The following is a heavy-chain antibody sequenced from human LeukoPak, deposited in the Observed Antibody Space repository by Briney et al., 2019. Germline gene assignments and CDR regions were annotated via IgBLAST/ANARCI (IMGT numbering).Heavy chain of an antibody. Sequence: SETLSLTCTVSGGSISSYYWSWIRQPAGKGLEWIGRIYTNGSTNYNPSLKSRVTISLDTSKNQFSLKLNSVTAADTAVYYCARDRAGGDDQNPWGQGTLVTVSS. CDR2: IYTNGST. V-gene: IGHV4-4*07. CDR1: GGSISSYY. CDR3: ARDRAGGDDQNP. D-gene: IGHD3-16*01. J-gene: IGHJ4*02.